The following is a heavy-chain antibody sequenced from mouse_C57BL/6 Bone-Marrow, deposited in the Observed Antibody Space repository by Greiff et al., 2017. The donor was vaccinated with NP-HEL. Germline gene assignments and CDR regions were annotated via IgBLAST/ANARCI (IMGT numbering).Heavy chain of an antibody. J-gene: IGHJ3*01. D-gene: IGHD2-3*01. CDR2: ISSGGSYT. CDR3: ARQAMRGWFAY. Sequence: DVMLVESGGDLVKPGGSLKLSCAASGFTFSSYGMSWVRQTPDKRLEWVATISSGGSYTYYPDSVKGRFTISRDNAKNTLYLQMSSLKSEDTAMYYCARQAMRGWFAYWGQGTLVTVSA. V-gene: IGHV5-6*02. CDR1: GFTFSSYG.